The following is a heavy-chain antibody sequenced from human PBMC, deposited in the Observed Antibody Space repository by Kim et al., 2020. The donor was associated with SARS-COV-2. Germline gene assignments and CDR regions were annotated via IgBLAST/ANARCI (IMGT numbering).Heavy chain of an antibody. J-gene: IGHJ4*02. Sequence: GVSLRLSCAAAGFTFSSYDMHWVRQATGKGLEWVSASGTAGDTYYPGPVKGRFTISRENAKNSLYLQMNSLRAGDTAVYYCSRGNYYGSGSFDYWGQGTLVTVSS. CDR3: SRGNYYGSGSFDY. D-gene: IGHD3-10*01. CDR1: GFTFSSYD. V-gene: IGHV3-13*01. CDR2: SGTAGDT.